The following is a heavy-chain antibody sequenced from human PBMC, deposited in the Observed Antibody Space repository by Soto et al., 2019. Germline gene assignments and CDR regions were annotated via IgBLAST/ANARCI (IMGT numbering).Heavy chain of an antibody. V-gene: IGHV1-69*01. CDR3: ARIPSDSMIVVPRGGFDP. CDR2: IIPIFGTA. Sequence: QVQLVQSGDEVKKPGSSVKVSCKASGGTFSSYAISWVRQAPGQGLEWMGGIIPIFGTANYAQKFQGRVTITADESTRTAYMELSSLRSEDTAVYYCARIPSDSMIVVPRGGFDPWGQGTLVTVSS. J-gene: IGHJ5*02. CDR1: GGTFSSYA. D-gene: IGHD3-22*01.